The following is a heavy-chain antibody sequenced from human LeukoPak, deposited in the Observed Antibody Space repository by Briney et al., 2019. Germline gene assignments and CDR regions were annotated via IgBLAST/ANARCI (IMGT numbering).Heavy chain of an antibody. CDR3: AREGGGLYYDSSGRSDAFDI. CDR1: GFTVSSNY. J-gene: IGHJ3*02. Sequence: GSLRLSCAASGFTVSSNYMSWVRQATGKGLEWVSVIYSGGSTYYADSVEGRFTISRDNSKNTLYLQMNSLRAEDTAVYYCAREGGGLYYDSSGRSDAFDIWGQGTMVTVSS. CDR2: IYSGGST. V-gene: IGHV3-53*01. D-gene: IGHD3-22*01.